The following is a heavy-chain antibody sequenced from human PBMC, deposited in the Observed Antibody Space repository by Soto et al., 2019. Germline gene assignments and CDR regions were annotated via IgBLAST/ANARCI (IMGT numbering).Heavy chain of an antibody. V-gene: IGHV4-30-4*01. J-gene: IGHJ2*01. CDR3: ARELTVVIPLLSLVLRPRYFDL. Sequence: QVQLQESGPGLVKPSQTLSLTCTVSGGSISSGDYYWSWIRQPPGKGLEWIGYIYYSGSTYYNPSLKSRVTISVDTSKNQFSLKLSSVTAADTAVYYCARELTVVIPLLSLVLRPRYFDLWGRGTLVTVSS. D-gene: IGHD2-21*01. CDR1: GGSISSGDYY. CDR2: IYYSGST.